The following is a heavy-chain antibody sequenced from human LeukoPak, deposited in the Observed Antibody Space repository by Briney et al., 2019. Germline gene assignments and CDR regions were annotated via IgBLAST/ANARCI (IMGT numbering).Heavy chain of an antibody. CDR3: ARDFDGPRASGY. J-gene: IGHJ4*02. V-gene: IGHV3-74*01. D-gene: IGHD4-17*01. CDR1: GFTFSYFW. CDR2: TNTDGSYS. Sequence: QTGESLGLSCAASGFTFSYFWMHWFRQTPGKGLVWVSCTNTDGSYSSYADSVKGRFTISRDNVRNTLYLQMSSLRAEDSAVYYCARDFDGPRASGYWGQGISVTVSS.